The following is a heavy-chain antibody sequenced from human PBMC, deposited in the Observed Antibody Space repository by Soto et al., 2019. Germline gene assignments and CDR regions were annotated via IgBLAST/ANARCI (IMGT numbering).Heavy chain of an antibody. CDR3: AKETLDRVVVVAAPFDY. V-gene: IGHV3-23*01. CDR2: ISGSGGST. Sequence: EVQLLESGGGLVQPGGSLRLSCAASGFTFSSYAMSWVRQAPGKGLEWVSAISGSGGSTYYADSVKGRFTISRDNSKNTLYLQMNSLRAEDTAVYYCAKETLDRVVVVAAPFDYWGQGTLVTVSS. D-gene: IGHD2-15*01. J-gene: IGHJ4*02. CDR1: GFTFSSYA.